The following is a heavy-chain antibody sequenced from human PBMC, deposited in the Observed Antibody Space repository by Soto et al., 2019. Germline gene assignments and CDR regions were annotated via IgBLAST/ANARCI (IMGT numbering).Heavy chain of an antibody. Sequence: QVQLVQSGAEVKKPGASVKVSCETSGYTFTNYDINWVRQAAGQGLEWMGWINPDSDNTGYAQKFQGRVTMARDSTISTAYMELNRLRSEDTAVYYCARGRRYCTTTSCYPPALFPYGMDVWAQGTTVTVSS. CDR1: GYTFTNYD. CDR2: INPDSDNT. D-gene: IGHD2-2*01. J-gene: IGHJ6*02. CDR3: ARGRRYCTTTSCYPPALFPYGMDV. V-gene: IGHV1-8*01.